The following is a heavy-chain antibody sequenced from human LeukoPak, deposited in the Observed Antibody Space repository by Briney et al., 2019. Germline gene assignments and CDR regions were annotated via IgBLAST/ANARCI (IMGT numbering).Heavy chain of an antibody. CDR2: INQDGTEK. D-gene: IGHD2-15*01. V-gene: IGHV3-7*01. CDR1: GFTFTTYW. Sequence: GGSLRLSCAASGFTFTTYWMTWVRQAPGKGLEWVANINQDGTEKYYVDSVKGRFTISRDNAKNSLYLQMNSLRVEDTAVYYCAREHPTRGWGSGLDYWGQGTLVTVSS. CDR3: AREHPTRGWGSGLDY. J-gene: IGHJ4*02.